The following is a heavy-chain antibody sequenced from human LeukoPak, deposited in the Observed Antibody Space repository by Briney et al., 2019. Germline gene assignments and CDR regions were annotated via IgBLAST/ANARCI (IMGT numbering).Heavy chain of an antibody. CDR3: ARLARAIFGVVNFDY. CDR1: GFSFSSYW. V-gene: IGHV3-7*01. CDR2: VKHDGSDK. J-gene: IGHJ4*02. Sequence: GSLRLSCAASGFSFSSYWMTWVRQAPGKGLEPVASVKHDGSDKYYVDSVKGRFTISRDNAKNSLYLQMNSLRAEDTAVYYCARLARAIFGVVNFDYWGQGTLVTVSS. D-gene: IGHD3-3*01.